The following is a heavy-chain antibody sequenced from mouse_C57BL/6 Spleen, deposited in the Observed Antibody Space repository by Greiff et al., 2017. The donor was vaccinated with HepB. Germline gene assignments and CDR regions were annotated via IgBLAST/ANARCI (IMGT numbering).Heavy chain of an antibody. Sequence: EVKLMESGGGLVQPGGSLSLSCAASGFTFTDYYMSWVRQPPGKALEWLGFIRNKANGYTTEYSASVKGRFTISRDNSQSILYLQMNALRAEDSATYYCARLDGNYPYFDYWGQGTTLTVSS. D-gene: IGHD2-1*01. CDR2: IRNKANGYTT. J-gene: IGHJ2*01. CDR3: ARLDGNYPYFDY. CDR1: GFTFTDYY. V-gene: IGHV7-3*01.